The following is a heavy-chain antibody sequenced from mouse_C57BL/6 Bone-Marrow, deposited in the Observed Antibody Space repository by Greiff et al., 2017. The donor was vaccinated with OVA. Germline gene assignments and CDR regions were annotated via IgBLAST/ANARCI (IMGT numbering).Heavy chain of an antibody. CDR2: ISNLAYSI. V-gene: IGHV5-15*01. CDR3: ARHDYGYAWFAY. CDR1: GFTFSDYG. J-gene: IGHJ3*01. D-gene: IGHD2-2*01. Sequence: EVKLMESGGGLVQPGGSLKLSCAASGFTFSDYGLAWVRQAPRQGPEWVAFISNLAYSIYYADTVTGRFTISRENAKNTLYLAMSSRRSEDTAMYYCARHDYGYAWFAYWGQGTLVTVSA.